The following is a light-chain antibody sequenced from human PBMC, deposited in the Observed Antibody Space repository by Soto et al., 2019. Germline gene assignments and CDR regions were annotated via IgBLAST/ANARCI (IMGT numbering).Light chain of an antibody. Sequence: SVMTQSPDTLSVSPGERATLSCRASKSVGTNLAWYQQKPGQAPRLLIYDASKRATDIPPRFSGSGSGTDFTLTISRLEPEDFAVYYCQQYGSSGTFGQGTKVDIK. V-gene: IGKV3-20*01. CDR3: QQYGSSGT. J-gene: IGKJ1*01. CDR2: DAS. CDR1: KSVGTN.